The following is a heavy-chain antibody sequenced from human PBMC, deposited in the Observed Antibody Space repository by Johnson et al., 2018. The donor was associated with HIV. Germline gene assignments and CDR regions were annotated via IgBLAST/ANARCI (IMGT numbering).Heavy chain of an antibody. Sequence: QMQLVESGGGVVQPGRSLRLSCAASGFTFSSYAMHWVRQAPGKGLDWVAVISYDGSNKYYADSVKGRFTISRDNSKNTLYLQMNSLRAEDTAVYYCAKVLWEGDAFDIWGQGTMVTVSS. CDR2: ISYDGSNK. V-gene: IGHV3-30-3*01. J-gene: IGHJ3*02. CDR3: AKVLWEGDAFDI. CDR1: GFTFSSYA. D-gene: IGHD2-2*01.